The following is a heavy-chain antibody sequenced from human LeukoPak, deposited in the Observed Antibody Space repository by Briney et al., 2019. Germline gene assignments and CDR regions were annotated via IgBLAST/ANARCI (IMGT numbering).Heavy chain of an antibody. V-gene: IGHV3-23*01. CDR2: ISGSSGST. CDR3: AEPIRVIPAAYFDY. D-gene: IGHD2-2*01. Sequence: PGGSLTLSCAASGFTFSSYAMRGVLQPPAETRVGCLAISGSSGSTYYPDSVKGRFTISRDNSKNTLYLQMNSRRGEDTAVYYCAEPIRVIPAAYFDYWGQGTLVTVSS. J-gene: IGHJ4*02. CDR1: GFTFSSYA.